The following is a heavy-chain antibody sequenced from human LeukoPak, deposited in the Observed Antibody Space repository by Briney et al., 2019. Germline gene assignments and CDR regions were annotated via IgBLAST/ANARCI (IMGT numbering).Heavy chain of an antibody. Sequence: PGGSLRLSCEVSGLAFSGYGMHWVRQAPGKGLEWVAVIWYDGSYKYYADSVKGRFTISRDNSRDTLYLQMNSLRVEDTAVYYCANFGYCSSGNCQSDYWGQGTLVTVSA. CDR2: IWYDGSYK. V-gene: IGHV3-33*06. CDR1: GLAFSGYG. D-gene: IGHD6-19*01. CDR3: ANFGYCSSGNCQSDY. J-gene: IGHJ4*02.